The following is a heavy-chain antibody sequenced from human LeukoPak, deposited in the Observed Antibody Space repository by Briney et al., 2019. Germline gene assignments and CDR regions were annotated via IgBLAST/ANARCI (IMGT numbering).Heavy chain of an antibody. CDR2: ISGSGGST. CDR1: GFTFSSYS. D-gene: IGHD2-21*02. J-gene: IGHJ4*02. CDR3: ARQVTAFDY. Sequence: GGSLRLSCAASGFTFSSYSMHWVRQAPGKGLEWVSAISGSGGSTYYADSVKGRFTISRDNSKNMLYLQMNSLRAEDTAVYYCARQVTAFDYWGQGTLVTVSS. V-gene: IGHV3-23*01.